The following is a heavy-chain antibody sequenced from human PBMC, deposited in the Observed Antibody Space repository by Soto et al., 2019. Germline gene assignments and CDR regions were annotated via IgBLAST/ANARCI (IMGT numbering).Heavy chain of an antibody. J-gene: IGHJ4*02. CDR2: ISSDGSKK. D-gene: IGHD4-4*01. CDR3: AIDLYGGNSRFDY. CDR1: GFTFSNNG. V-gene: IGHV3-30*03. Sequence: QVQLVESGGGVVQPGRSLRLSCVASGFTFSNNGIHWVRQAPGKGLEWVAVISSDGSKKYYADSVKGRFTISRDNSKNTLYLQMNSLRAEDTAVYYLAIDLYGGNSRFDYWGQGTLVTVSS.